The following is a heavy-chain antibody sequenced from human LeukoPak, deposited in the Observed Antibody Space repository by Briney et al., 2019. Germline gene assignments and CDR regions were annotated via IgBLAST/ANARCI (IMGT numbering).Heavy chain of an antibody. CDR1: GFTFSSYE. D-gene: IGHD3-10*01. V-gene: IGHV3-48*03. J-gene: IGHJ6*04. CDR2: ISSSGSTI. CDR3: ARDPGIYGSGSYRAHYYYYGMDV. Sequence: GGSLRLSCAASGFTFSSYEMNWVRQAPGKGLEWVSYISSSGSTIYYADSVKGRFTISRDNGKNSLYLQMNSLRAEDTAVYYCARDPGIYGSGSYRAHYYYYGMDVWGKGTTVTVSS.